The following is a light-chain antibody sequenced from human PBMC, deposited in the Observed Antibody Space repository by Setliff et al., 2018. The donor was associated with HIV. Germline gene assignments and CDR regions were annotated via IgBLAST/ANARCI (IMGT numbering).Light chain of an antibody. CDR2: DDD. CDR1: TSNVANNF. Sequence: QSVLTQPPSVSADPGQRVTISCAGPTSNVANNFVSWYQHIQGEAPKLVIYDDDKRPSGIPDRFSGSKSGNTASLTISGLQAEDEADYYCCSYAGSGPVFGAGTKVTVL. CDR3: CSYAGSGPV. V-gene: IGLV1-51*01. J-gene: IGLJ1*01.